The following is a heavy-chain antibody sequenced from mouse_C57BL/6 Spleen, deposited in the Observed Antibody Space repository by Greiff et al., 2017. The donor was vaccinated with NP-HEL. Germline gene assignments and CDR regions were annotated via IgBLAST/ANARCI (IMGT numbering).Heavy chain of an antibody. CDR1: GYTFTSYW. V-gene: IGHV1-69*01. D-gene: IGHD1-1*01. CDR2: IDPSDSYT. J-gene: IGHJ2*01. CDR3: ARSLYGSSYDHD. Sequence: VQLQQPGAELVMPGASVKLSCKASGYTFTSYWMHWVKQRPGQGLEWIGEIDPSDSYTNYNHKFKGQSTLTVDKSSSTAYMQLSSLTSEDSAVYYCARSLYGSSYDHDWGKGTTLTVSS.